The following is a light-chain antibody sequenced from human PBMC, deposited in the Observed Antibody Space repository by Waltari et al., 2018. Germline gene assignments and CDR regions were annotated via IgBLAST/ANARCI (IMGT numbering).Light chain of an antibody. Sequence: VMTQSPVSLSVSPGDRVTLSCRASQRVGGNVAWFQQKPGQAPRLLISAASTRATDVPGRFSGSGSGTEFSLTITSVQSEDSALYFCQQYNDWPPWTFGQGTKVEIK. V-gene: IGKV3-15*01. CDR3: QQYNDWPPWT. J-gene: IGKJ1*01. CDR1: QRVGGN. CDR2: AAS.